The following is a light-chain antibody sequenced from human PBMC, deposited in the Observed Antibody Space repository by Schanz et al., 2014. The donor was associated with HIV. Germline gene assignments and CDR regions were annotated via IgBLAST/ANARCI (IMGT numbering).Light chain of an antibody. CDR3: QQYGSLPWT. CDR2: GAS. J-gene: IGKJ1*01. V-gene: IGKV3-20*01. Sequence: EIVLTQSPGTLSLSPGERGTLSCRASQSVKSNFIGWYQQKPGQAPRLLIFGASNRATGIPDRFSGGVSGTDFSLTISSLEPEDFAVYYCQQYGSLPWTFGQGTKVEVK. CDR1: QSVKSNF.